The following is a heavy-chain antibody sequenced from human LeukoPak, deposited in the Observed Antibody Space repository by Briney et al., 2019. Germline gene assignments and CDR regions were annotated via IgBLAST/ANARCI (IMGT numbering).Heavy chain of an antibody. V-gene: IGHV1-46*01. CDR3: AKIDRQYCSRSSCYALDY. D-gene: IGHD2-2*01. CDR2: INPSGGGT. Sequence: GASVKVSCKASGYTFTSYYMHWVRQAPGQGLEWMGIINPSGGGTSYAQKFQGRVTMTRDKSISTAYLQWSSLKASDTAMYYCAKIDRQYCSRSSCYALDYWGQGTQVTVSS. CDR1: GYTFTSYY. J-gene: IGHJ4*02.